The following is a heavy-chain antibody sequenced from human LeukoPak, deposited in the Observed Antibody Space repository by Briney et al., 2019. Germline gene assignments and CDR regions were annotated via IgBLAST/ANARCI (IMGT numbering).Heavy chain of an antibody. CDR2: IYRSGDT. Sequence: SETLSLTCTVSGDSISSGSYYWGWIRQPPGMGLEWIGSIYRSGDTYYNPSLKGRVTISVDTSKNQFSLKLSSVTAADTAVYYCARDLDLRWFYYWGQGTLVTVSS. D-gene: IGHD2-21*01. J-gene: IGHJ4*02. CDR1: GDSISSGSYY. V-gene: IGHV4-39*07. CDR3: ARDLDLRWFYY.